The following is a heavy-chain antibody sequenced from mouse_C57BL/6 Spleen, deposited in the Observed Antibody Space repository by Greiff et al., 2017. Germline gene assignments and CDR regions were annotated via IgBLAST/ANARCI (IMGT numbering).Heavy chain of an antibody. J-gene: IGHJ4*01. CDR2: IDPSDSYT. D-gene: IGHD1-1*01. CDR3: ARFYGSSYVNYAMDY. Sequence: VQLQQPGAELVMPGASVKLSCKASGYTFTSYWMHWVKQRPGQGLEWIGEIDPSDSYTNYNQKFKGKSTLTVDKSSSTAYMQLSSLTSEASAVYYCARFYGSSYVNYAMDYWGQGTSVTVSS. V-gene: IGHV1-69*01. CDR1: GYTFTSYW.